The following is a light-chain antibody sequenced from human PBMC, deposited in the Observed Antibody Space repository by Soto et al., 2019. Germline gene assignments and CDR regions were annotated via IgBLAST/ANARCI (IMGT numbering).Light chain of an antibody. J-gene: IGKJ1*01. Sequence: IVLTQSPGTLSLSPGEKATLSCRASQSVSSSYLAWYQQKPGQAPRLLIYGASSRPTGIPDRFSGSGSGTDFTRTISRLEPEDFAVYYCQPYGRSPTTFGQGTKVDIK. CDR2: GAS. CDR3: QPYGRSPTT. CDR1: QSVSSSY. V-gene: IGKV3-20*01.